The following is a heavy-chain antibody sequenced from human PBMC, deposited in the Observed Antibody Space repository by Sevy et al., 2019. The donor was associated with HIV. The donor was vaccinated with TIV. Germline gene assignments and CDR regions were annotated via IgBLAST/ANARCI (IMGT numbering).Heavy chain of an antibody. CDR2: INHSGST. Sequence: SETLSLTCAVYGGSFSGYYWSWIRQPPGKGLEWIGEINHSGSTNYNPSLKSRVTISVDTSKNQFSLKLGSVTAADTAVYYCARGDGYNYYYYYYMDVWGKGTTVTVSS. J-gene: IGHJ6*03. CDR1: GGSFSGYY. CDR3: ARGDGYNYYYYYYMDV. D-gene: IGHD5-12*01. V-gene: IGHV4-34*01.